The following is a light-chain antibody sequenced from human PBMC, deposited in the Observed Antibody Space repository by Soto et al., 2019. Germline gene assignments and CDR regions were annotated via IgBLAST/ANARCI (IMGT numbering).Light chain of an antibody. CDR1: QSVSSN. J-gene: IGKJ1*01. CDR2: GAS. CDR3: QQYNNWPRT. V-gene: IGKV3-15*01. Sequence: EIVITQSPATRSVSPGERATLSCRASQSVSSNLAWYQQKPGQAPRLLIYGASTRATGIPARFSGSGSGTEFTLTISSLQSEDFAVYYCQQYNNWPRTFGQGAKVDIK.